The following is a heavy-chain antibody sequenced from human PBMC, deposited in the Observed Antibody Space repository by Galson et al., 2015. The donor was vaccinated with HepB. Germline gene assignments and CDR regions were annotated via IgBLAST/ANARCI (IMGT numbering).Heavy chain of an antibody. V-gene: IGHV1-69*13. CDR3: ARAGGELINRPGAGYFDY. CDR1: GGTFSSYA. Sequence: SVKVSCKASGGTFSSYAISWVRQAPGQGLEWMGGIIPIFGTANYAQKFQGRVTITADESTSTAYMELSSLRSEDTAVYYCARAGGELINRPGAGYFDYWGQGTLVTVSS. D-gene: IGHD1-26*01. J-gene: IGHJ4*02. CDR2: IIPIFGTA.